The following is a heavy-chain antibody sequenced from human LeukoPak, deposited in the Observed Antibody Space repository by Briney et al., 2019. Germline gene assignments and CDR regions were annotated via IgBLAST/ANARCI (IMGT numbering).Heavy chain of an antibody. J-gene: IGHJ6*02. CDR3: ARGNRGNYYYGMDV. CDR2: IYGSGGTG. V-gene: IGHV3-66*02. CDR1: GFTFSTYA. Sequence: GGSLRLSCAASGFTFSTYAMNWVRQAPGKGLEWVSGIYGSGGTGYYADSVKGRFTISRDNSKKTLYLEMGSLRAEDMAVYYCARGNRGNYYYGMDVWGQGTTVTVSS.